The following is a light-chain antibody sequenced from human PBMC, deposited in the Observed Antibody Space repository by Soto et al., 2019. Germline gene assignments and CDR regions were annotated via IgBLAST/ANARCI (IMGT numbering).Light chain of an antibody. CDR2: GDT. J-gene: IGLJ2*01. V-gene: IGLV1-40*01. Sequence: QSVLTQPPSVSGAPGQRVTISCTGSSSNIGADYAVHWYQHLPGAAPKLLITGDTSRPSGVPDRFSGSKSGNTASLTIFGLQAEDEAVYYCCSYAGPSTFVIFGGGTKLTVL. CDR1: SSNIGADYA. CDR3: CSYAGPSTFVI.